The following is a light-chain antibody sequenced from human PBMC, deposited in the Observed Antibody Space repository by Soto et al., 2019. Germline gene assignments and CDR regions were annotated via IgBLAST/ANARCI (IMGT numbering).Light chain of an antibody. J-gene: IGLJ1*01. CDR3: NSYGSTSTRYV. Sequence: QSALTQPASVSVSPGQSITISCTGTSSDVGGYNYVSWYQQHPGKAPKLMIYEVSNRPSGVSNRFSGSKSGNTASLTISGLQAEDEADYFCNSYGSTSTRYVFGTGTKVTVL. CDR1: SSDVGGYNY. V-gene: IGLV2-14*01. CDR2: EVS.